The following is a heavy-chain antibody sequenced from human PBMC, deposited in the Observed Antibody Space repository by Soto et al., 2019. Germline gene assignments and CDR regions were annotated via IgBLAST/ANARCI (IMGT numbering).Heavy chain of an antibody. CDR1: GFTFSSYA. Sequence: EVQLLESGGGLVQPGGSLRLSCSASGFTFSSYAMNWVRQAPGKGLEWGSVISGSGGSTYYADSVKGRFTISRDNSKNTLYVQMNSLRAEDTAVYYCAKGISGYHAPLDHWGQGTRVTVSS. D-gene: IGHD3-22*01. V-gene: IGHV3-23*01. J-gene: IGHJ4*02. CDR3: AKGISGYHAPLDH. CDR2: ISGSGGST.